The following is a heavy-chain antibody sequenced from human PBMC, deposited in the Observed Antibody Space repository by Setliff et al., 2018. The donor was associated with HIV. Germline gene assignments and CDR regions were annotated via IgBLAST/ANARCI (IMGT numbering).Heavy chain of an antibody. J-gene: IGHJ1*01. CDR2: INYSNGDT. CDR1: GYIFSGYY. Sequence: GASVKVSCKTSGYIFSGYYLHWLRRAPGQGLEWMGWINYSNGDTKSPEKFQGRVTMTRDSSISTVYMDLQRLTSDDTVVYYCALANIVSTARWNHWGRGTLVTVSS. D-gene: IGHD1-1*01. V-gene: IGHV1-2*02. CDR3: ALANIVSTARWNH.